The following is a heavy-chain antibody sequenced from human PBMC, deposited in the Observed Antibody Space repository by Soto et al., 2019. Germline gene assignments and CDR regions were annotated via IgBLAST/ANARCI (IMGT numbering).Heavy chain of an antibody. CDR2: INHSGST. Sequence: SETLSLTCAVYGGSFSGYYWSWIRQPPGKGLEWIGEINHSGSTVYNPSLESRVTISVDTSQNHFSLHLSSVTAADTAVYYCARPNFTGRYCSGGSCYPYYFDYWGQGTLVTVSS. J-gene: IGHJ4*02. CDR1: GGSFSGYY. CDR3: ARPNFTGRYCSGGSCYPYYFDY. D-gene: IGHD2-15*01. V-gene: IGHV4-34*01.